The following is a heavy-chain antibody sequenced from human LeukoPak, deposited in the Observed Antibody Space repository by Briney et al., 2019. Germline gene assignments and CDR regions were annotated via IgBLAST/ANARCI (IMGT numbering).Heavy chain of an antibody. CDR1: GFTFSDYY. V-gene: IGHV3-11*01. CDR3: AKDRAPAAGDDAFDI. CDR2: ISSSGSNT. Sequence: GGSLRLSCVASGFTFSDYYMSWIRQAPGKGLEWVSYISSSGSNTYYADSVKGRFTISRDNAKNSLYLQMSSLRAEDTAVYYCAKDRAPAAGDDAFDIWGQGTMVTVSS. D-gene: IGHD2-2*01. J-gene: IGHJ3*02.